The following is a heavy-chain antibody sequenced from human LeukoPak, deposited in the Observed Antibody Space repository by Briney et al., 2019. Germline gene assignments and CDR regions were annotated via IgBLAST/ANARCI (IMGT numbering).Heavy chain of an antibody. D-gene: IGHD1-1*01. CDR1: GGSISSYY. CDR2: IYYSGST. J-gene: IGHJ4*01. V-gene: IGHV4-59*08. CDR3: ARHMGLGYTYFYPYFDY. Sequence: PSETLSLTCTVSGGSISSYYWRWIRQPPGKGLDWIGYIYYSGSTNYNPSLKSRVTISVDTSKNQFSLKLSSVTAADTAVYYCARHMGLGYTYFYPYFDYWGQGTLVTVSS.